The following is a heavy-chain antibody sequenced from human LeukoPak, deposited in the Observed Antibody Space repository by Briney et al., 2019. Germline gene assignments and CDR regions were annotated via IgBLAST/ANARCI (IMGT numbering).Heavy chain of an antibody. CDR3: AREGSSAINTNWLDP. J-gene: IGHJ5*02. CDR1: GYTFTGYY. CDR2: INPDSGAT. D-gene: IGHD5-12*01. Sequence: ASVKVSCKASGYTFTGYYMHWVRQAPGQGLEWMGWINPDSGATDYAQKFQGRVTMTRDTSITTAYMELSRLASDDTAVYYCAREGSSAINTNWLDPWGQGTLVAVSS. V-gene: IGHV1-2*02.